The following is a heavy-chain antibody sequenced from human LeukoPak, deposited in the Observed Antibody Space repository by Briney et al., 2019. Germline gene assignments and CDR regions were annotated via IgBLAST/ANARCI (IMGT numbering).Heavy chain of an antibody. V-gene: IGHV4-31*03. J-gene: IGHJ4*02. CDR1: GGSISSGGYY. CDR3: ARGERYYDFWSGYGPIDY. Sequence: SQTLSLTCTVSGGSISSGGYYWSWIRQHPGKGLEWIGYIYYSGSTHYNPSLKSRVTISVDTSKNQFSLKLSSVTAADTAVYYCARGERYYDFWSGYGPIDYWGQGTLVTVSS. D-gene: IGHD3-3*01. CDR2: IYYSGST.